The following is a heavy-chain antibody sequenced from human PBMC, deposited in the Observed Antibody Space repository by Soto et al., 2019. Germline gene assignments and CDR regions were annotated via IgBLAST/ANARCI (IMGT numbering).Heavy chain of an antibody. CDR2: MYHSGST. J-gene: IGHJ4*02. V-gene: IGHV4-38-2*01. D-gene: IGHD2-15*01. Sequence: LSLTCSVSGHSISSGFYYWGWIRQPPGKGLEWIGSMYHSGSTYYNPSLKSRVTMSVDTSKNQLSLKLTSLTAADTAVYYCARYGYRYSMRFCDKWGKENRLNVSS. CDR3: ARYGYRYSMRFCDK. CDR1: GHSISSGFYY.